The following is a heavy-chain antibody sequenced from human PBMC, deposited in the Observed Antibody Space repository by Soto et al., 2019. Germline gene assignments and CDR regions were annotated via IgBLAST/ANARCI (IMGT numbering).Heavy chain of an antibody. CDR1: GFTFSSYS. D-gene: IGHD4-17*01. J-gene: IGHJ2*01. V-gene: IGHV3-48*01. CDR3: AKRTVGWYFDL. CDR2: ITSSGSAI. Sequence: PGGSLRLSCEASGFTFSSYSMNWVRQAPGKGLQWVSFITSSGSAIYYADAVKGRFTISRDNSKNTLYLQMNSLRAEDTAVYYCAKRTVGWYFDLWGRGTLVTVSS.